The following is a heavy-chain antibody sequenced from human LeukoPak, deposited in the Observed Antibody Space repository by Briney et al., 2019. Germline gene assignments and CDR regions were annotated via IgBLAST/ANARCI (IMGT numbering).Heavy chain of an antibody. CDR1: GYTFTNYH. Sequence: ASVKVSCKASGYTFTNYHLHWVRQAPGQGLEWMGIINPSGGSTSYAQKFQDRVTMTRDTSQSTVYMELNSLRSEDTAVYYCARSTWYGGNPSGAFDIWGQGTMVTVSS. CDR2: INPSGGST. V-gene: IGHV1-46*01. D-gene: IGHD4/OR15-4a*01. CDR3: ARSTWYGGNPSGAFDI. J-gene: IGHJ3*02.